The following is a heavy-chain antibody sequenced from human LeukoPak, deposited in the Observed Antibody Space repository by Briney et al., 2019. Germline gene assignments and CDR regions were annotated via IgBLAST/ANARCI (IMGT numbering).Heavy chain of an antibody. CDR1: GGSISSGDYY. CDR2: IYYSGST. CDR3: ARGALGYSYGYRLDY. V-gene: IGHV4-39*07. Sequence: SETLSLTCTVSGGSISSGDYYWSWIRQPPGKGLEWIGSIYYSGSTYYNPSLKSRVTISVDTSKNQFSLKLSSVTAADTAVYYCARGALGYSYGYRLDYWGQGTLVTVSS. J-gene: IGHJ4*02. D-gene: IGHD5-18*01.